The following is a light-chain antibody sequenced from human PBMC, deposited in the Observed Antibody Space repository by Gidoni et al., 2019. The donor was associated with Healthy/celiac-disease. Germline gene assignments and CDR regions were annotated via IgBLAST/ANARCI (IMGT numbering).Light chain of an antibody. Sequence: QSALPQPASVSGSPGPSITISCTGTSSDVGGYNYVSWYQQHPGKAPILMIYDVSKRPSGVSNRFSGSKSGNTASLTISGLQAEDEADYYCSSYTSSSTVVFGGGTKLTVL. CDR1: SSDVGGYNY. CDR3: SSYTSSSTVV. CDR2: DVS. V-gene: IGLV2-14*01. J-gene: IGLJ2*01.